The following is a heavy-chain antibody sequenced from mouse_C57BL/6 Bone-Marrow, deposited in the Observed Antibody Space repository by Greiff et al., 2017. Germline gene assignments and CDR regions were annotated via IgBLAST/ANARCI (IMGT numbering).Heavy chain of an antibody. CDR1: GYTFTSYW. V-gene: IGHV1-5*01. J-gene: IGHJ2*01. D-gene: IGHD2-3*01. CDR3: TRWWLLRKGPFDY. Sequence: VQLQQSGTVLSRPGASVKMSCKTSGYTFTSYWMHWVKQRPGQGLEWIGAIYPGNSDTSYNQKFKGKAKLTAVTSASTAYMELSSLTNEDSAVYYCTRWWLLRKGPFDYWGQGTTLTVSS. CDR2: IYPGNSDT.